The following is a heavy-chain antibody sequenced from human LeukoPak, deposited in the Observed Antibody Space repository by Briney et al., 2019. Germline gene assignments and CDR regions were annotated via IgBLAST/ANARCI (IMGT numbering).Heavy chain of an antibody. CDR1: GFTFGNYD. Sequence: GGSLRLSCAASGFTFGNYDMHGVRPVTGKGLEWVSGFGTAGDTYYTGSVKGRFTISRENAKNSLYLQMNSLRAGDTAVYYCARGFGGHGANSGFDFWGQGTLVTVSS. CDR2: FGTAGDT. J-gene: IGHJ5*01. CDR3: ARGFGGHGANSGFDF. D-gene: IGHD4-23*01. V-gene: IGHV3-13*01.